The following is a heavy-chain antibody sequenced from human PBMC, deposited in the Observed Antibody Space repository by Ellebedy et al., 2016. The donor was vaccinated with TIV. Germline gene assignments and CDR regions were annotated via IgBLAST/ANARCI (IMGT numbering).Heavy chain of an antibody. Sequence: SVKVSCXASGGTFSSYAISWVRQAPGQGLEWMGGIIPIFGTANYAQKFQGRVTITADESTSTAYMELSSLRSEDTAVYYCASIRFLEWLKPRDYGMDVWGQGTTVTVSS. J-gene: IGHJ6*02. V-gene: IGHV1-69*13. D-gene: IGHD3-3*01. CDR3: ASIRFLEWLKPRDYGMDV. CDR1: GGTFSSYA. CDR2: IIPIFGTA.